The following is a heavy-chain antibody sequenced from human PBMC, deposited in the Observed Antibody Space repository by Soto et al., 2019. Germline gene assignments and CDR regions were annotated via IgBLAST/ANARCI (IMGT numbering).Heavy chain of an antibody. CDR3: ARIENDFWSGYYDY. D-gene: IGHD3-3*01. CDR1: GFSLSNARMG. CDR2: IFSNDGK. Sequence: QVTLKESGPVLVKPTATLTLTCTVSGFSLSNARMGVSWIRQPPGKALEWLAHIFSNDGKSYSTALKSRLTISKDTSKSQVVLTMTNMDPVDTATYYCARIENDFWSGYYDYWGQGTLVTVSS. J-gene: IGHJ4*02. V-gene: IGHV2-26*01.